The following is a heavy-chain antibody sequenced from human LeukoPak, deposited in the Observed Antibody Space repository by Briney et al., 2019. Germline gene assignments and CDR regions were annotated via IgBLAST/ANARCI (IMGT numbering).Heavy chain of an antibody. CDR3: ARPSTRDTAMGYYYYYYGMDV. CDR2: ISSSRSYI. D-gene: IGHD5-18*01. V-gene: IGHV3-21*01. Sequence: PGVSLRLSCAASGFTFSSYSMNWVRQAPGKGLEWVSSISSSRSYIYYAGSVKGRFTISRDNAKNSLYLQMNSLRAEDTAVYYCARPSTRDTAMGYYYYYYGMDVWGQGTTVTVSS. CDR1: GFTFSSYS. J-gene: IGHJ6*02.